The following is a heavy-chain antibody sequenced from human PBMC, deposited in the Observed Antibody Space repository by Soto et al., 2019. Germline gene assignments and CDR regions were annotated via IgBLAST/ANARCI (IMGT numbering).Heavy chain of an antibody. CDR3: ASGRYDASGYFDY. Sequence: LSLTCAVSGGSISSGGYSWSWIRQPPGKGLEWIGYIYHSGSTYYNPSLKSRVTFTGDTSLNTAYMELSSLRSDDTAMFYCASGRYDASGYFDYWGQGTLVTVSS. D-gene: IGHD3-22*01. V-gene: IGHV4-30-2*02. CDR1: GGSISSGGYS. CDR2: IYHSGST. J-gene: IGHJ4*02.